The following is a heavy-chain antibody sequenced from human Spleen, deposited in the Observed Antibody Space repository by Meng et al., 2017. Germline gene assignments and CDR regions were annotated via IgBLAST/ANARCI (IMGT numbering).Heavy chain of an antibody. CDR2: INHSGGT. Sequence: QVQLQESGPGLVKPSQTLSLTCTVSGGSISSGTYYWGWIRQLPGKGLEWIGEINHSGGTKYTPSLESRVTISIDTSKNQFSLKLSSVTAADTAIYYCARQGDTAMATFDYWGQGTLVTVSS. CDR1: GGSISSGTYY. V-gene: IGHV4-39*01. CDR3: ARQGDTAMATFDY. J-gene: IGHJ4*02. D-gene: IGHD5-18*01.